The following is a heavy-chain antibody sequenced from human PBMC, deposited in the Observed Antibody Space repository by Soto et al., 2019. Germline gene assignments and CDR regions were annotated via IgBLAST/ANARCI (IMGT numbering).Heavy chain of an antibody. CDR1: GGSFSGYY. V-gene: IGHV4-34*01. D-gene: IGHD6-13*01. J-gene: IGHJ4*02. CDR3: ARLYPPLRGSSWLDY. CDR2: INHSGST. Sequence: PSETLSLTCAVYGGSFSGYYRRLIRQPPGKGLEWIGEINHSGSTNYNPSLKSRVTISVDTSKNQFSLKLSSVTAADTAVYYCARLYPPLRGSSWLDYWGQGTLVTVS.